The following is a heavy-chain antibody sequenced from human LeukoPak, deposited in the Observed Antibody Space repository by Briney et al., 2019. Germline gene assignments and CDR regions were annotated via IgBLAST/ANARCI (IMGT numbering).Heavy chain of an antibody. Sequence: SVKVSCKASGYTFTGYYMHWVRQAPGQGLEWMGGIIPIFGTANYAQKFQGRVTITADESTSTAYMELSSLRSEDTAVYYCAREDYYDSSGYYLFDYWGQGTLVTVSS. D-gene: IGHD3-22*01. J-gene: IGHJ4*02. V-gene: IGHV1-69*13. CDR2: IIPIFGTA. CDR1: GYTFTGYY. CDR3: AREDYYDSSGYYLFDY.